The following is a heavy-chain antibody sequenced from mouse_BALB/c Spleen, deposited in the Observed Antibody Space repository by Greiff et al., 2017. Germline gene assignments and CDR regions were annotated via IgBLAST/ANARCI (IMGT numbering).Heavy chain of an antibody. D-gene: IGHD2-10*01. CDR2: ISSGGST. CDR3: ARGGTYYGNYVWFAY. CDR1: GFTFSSYA. V-gene: IGHV5-6-5*01. Sequence: DVMLVESGGGLVKPGGSLKLSCAASGFTFSSYAMSWVRQTPEKRLEWVASISSGGSTYYPDSVKGRFTISRDNARNILYLQMSSLRSEDTAMYYCARGGTYYGNYVWFAYWGQGTLVTVSA. J-gene: IGHJ3*01.